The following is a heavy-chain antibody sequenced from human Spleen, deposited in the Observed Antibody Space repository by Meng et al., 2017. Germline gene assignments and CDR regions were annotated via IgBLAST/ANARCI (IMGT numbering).Heavy chain of an antibody. D-gene: IGHD6-19*01. J-gene: IGHJ4*02. CDR2: ISAYNGDA. V-gene: IGHV1-18*01. Sequence: ASVKVSCKASGYTFINYGISWVRQAPGQGLEWMGWISAYNGDANYAQKLQGRVTMTTDTSTSTAYMELRSLRSDDTAVYYCARLQQWLVQEYYFDYWGQGTLVTVSS. CDR1: GYTFINYG. CDR3: ARLQQWLVQEYYFDY.